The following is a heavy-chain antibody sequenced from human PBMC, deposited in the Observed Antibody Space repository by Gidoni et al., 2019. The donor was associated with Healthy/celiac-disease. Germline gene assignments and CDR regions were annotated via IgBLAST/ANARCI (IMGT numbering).Heavy chain of an antibody. J-gene: IGHJ6*02. Sequence: EVQLVESGGGVVQPGGSLRLSCAASGFTFDDYAMHWVRQAPGKGLEWVSLISGDGGSTYYADSVKGRFTISRDNSKNSLYLQMNSLRTEDTALYYCAKDIRRPLRFLEWQGPTITDYYYGMDVWGQGTTVTVSS. CDR3: AKDIRRPLRFLEWQGPTITDYYYGMDV. CDR2: ISGDGGST. D-gene: IGHD3-3*01. V-gene: IGHV3-43*02. CDR1: GFTFDDYA.